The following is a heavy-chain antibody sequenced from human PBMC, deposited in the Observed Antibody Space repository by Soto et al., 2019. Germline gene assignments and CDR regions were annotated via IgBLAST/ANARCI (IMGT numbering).Heavy chain of an antibody. D-gene: IGHD4-17*01. Sequence: ASVKVSCKSSGYTFTNYYINWVRQAPGQGLEWMGIIDPSDGSTNYAQNFQGSVTVTRDTSTYTVYMELSSLRYEDTAVYYCARDPTVAAYYYDYRGQGTLVTVSS. V-gene: IGHV1-46*01. CDR3: ARDPTVAAYYYDY. J-gene: IGHJ4*02. CDR2: IDPSDGST. CDR1: GYTFTNYY.